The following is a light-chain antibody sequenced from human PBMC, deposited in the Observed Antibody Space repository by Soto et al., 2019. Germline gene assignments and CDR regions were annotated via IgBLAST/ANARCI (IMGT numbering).Light chain of an antibody. V-gene: IGLV2-14*03. CDR1: SSDVGTHNF. Sequence: LTQPASVSGSPGQSIAMSCTGTSSDVGTHNFVSWYQQHPGKAPKLIIYDVSNRPSGVSDRFFGSKSGNTASLTISGLQAEDEADYYCSSFTTTNTYVFGTGTKVTVL. J-gene: IGLJ1*01. CDR3: SSFTTTNTYV. CDR2: DVS.